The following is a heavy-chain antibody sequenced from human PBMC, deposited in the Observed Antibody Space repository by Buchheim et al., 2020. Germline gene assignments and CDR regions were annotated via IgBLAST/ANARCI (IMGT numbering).Heavy chain of an antibody. V-gene: IGHV4-31*03. J-gene: IGHJ4*02. Sequence: QVQLQESGPGLVKPSQTLSLTCTVSGGSISSGGYYWSWIRQHPGKCLAWIGYIYYSGSTYYNPSLKSRVTISVDTSKNQFSLKLSSVTAADTAVYYCARSRKGYYYDSSGYYTPFDYWGQGTL. D-gene: IGHD3-22*01. CDR3: ARSRKGYYYDSSGYYTPFDY. CDR2: IYYSGST. CDR1: GGSISSGGYY.